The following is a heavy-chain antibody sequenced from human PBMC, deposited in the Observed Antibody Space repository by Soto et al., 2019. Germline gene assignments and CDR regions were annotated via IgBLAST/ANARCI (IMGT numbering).Heavy chain of an antibody. V-gene: IGHV1-3*01. J-gene: IGHJ5*02. D-gene: IGHD2-2*01. CDR1: GYTFTSYA. Sequence: ASVKVSCKASGYTFTSYAMHWVRQAPGQRLEWMGWINAGNGNTKYSQKFQGRVTITRDTSASTAYMELSSLRSEDTAVYYCAKVRRGYCSSTSCDNWFDPWGQGTLVTVSS. CDR3: AKVRRGYCSSTSCDNWFDP. CDR2: INAGNGNT.